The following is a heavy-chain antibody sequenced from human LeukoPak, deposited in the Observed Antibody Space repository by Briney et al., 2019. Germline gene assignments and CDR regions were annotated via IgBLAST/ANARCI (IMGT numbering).Heavy chain of an antibody. D-gene: IGHD6-13*01. CDR2: INQDGSEI. CDR3: ARARSSRRFDY. Sequence: GGSLRLSCAASGFTFSNYWMSWVRQAPGKGLEWLANINQDGSEIYYVDSVKGRFTISRDNGKNSLYLQINSLRADDTAVYYCARARSSRRFDYWGQGALVAVSS. CDR1: GFTFSNYW. J-gene: IGHJ4*02. V-gene: IGHV3-7*01.